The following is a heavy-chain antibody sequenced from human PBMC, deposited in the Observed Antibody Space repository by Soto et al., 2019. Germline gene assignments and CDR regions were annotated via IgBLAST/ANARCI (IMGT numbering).Heavy chain of an antibody. CDR1: GFTISSYS. CDR2: ISSSSSTI. V-gene: IGHV3-48*02. Sequence: GGSLRLSCAASGFTISSYSMNWVRQAPGKGLEWVSYISSSSSTIYYADSVKGRFTISRDNAKNSLYLQMNSLRDEDTAVYYCARAYYYDSSGYLNWFDPWGQGTLVTVSS. J-gene: IGHJ5*02. CDR3: ARAYYYDSSGYLNWFDP. D-gene: IGHD3-22*01.